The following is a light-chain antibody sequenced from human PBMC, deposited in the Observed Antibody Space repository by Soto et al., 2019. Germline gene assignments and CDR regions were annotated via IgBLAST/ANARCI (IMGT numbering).Light chain of an antibody. CDR3: QQYSTYWT. CDR2: KAS. CDR1: QSISYW. V-gene: IGKV1-5*03. J-gene: IGKJ1*01. Sequence: DIQMTQSPSTLSASVGDRVTITCRASQSISYWLAWYQQKPGKAPNLLIYKASNLESGVPSRFNGSGSGTDFTLTISSLQPDDFASYYCQQYSTYWTFGQGTKV.